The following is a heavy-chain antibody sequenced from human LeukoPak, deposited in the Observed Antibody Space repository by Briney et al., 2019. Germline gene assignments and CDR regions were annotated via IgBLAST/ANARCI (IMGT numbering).Heavy chain of an antibody. Sequence: SETLSLTCTVSGGSISSGDYYWSWIRQPPGKGLEWIVYIYYSGSTYYNPSLKSRVTISVDTSKNQFSLKLSSVTAADTAVYYCARVGYYDSSGYCPPLSDIWGQGTMVTVSS. J-gene: IGHJ3*02. CDR2: IYYSGST. CDR1: GGSISSGDYY. V-gene: IGHV4-30-4*01. CDR3: ARVGYYDSSGYCPPLSDI. D-gene: IGHD3-22*01.